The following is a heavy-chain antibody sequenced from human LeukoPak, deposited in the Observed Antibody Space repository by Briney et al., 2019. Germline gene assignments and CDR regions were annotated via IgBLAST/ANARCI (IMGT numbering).Heavy chain of an antibody. D-gene: IGHD6-19*01. J-gene: IGHJ3*02. Sequence: GGSLRLSCAASGFTFSSYGMHWVRQAPGKGLEWVAVISYDGSNKYYADSVKGRFTISRDNSKNTLYLQMNSLRAEDTAVYYCATWYSSGWHDALDIWGQGTMVTVSS. CDR3: ATWYSSGWHDALDI. CDR1: GFTFSSYG. CDR2: ISYDGSNK. V-gene: IGHV3-30*03.